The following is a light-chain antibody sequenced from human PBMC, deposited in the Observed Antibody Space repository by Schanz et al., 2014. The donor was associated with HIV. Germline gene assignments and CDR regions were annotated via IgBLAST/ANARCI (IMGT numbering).Light chain of an antibody. CDR1: TSDIGAYNY. V-gene: IGLV2-8*01. J-gene: IGLJ2*01. CDR3: SSYTSSSTVV. Sequence: QSALTQPPSASGSPGHSVTISCTGTTSDIGAYNYVSWYQLHPGRAPKLIIFEVNRRPSGVPNRFSGSKSGNTASLTISGLQAEDEADYYCSSYTSSSTVVFGGGTKLT. CDR2: EVN.